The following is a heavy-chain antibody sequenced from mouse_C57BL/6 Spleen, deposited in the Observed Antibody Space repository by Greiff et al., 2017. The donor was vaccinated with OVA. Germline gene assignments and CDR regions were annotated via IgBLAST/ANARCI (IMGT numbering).Heavy chain of an antibody. Sequence: QVQLQQSGAELVRPGTSVKVSCKASGYAFTNYLIEWVKQRPGQGLEWIGVINPGSGGTNYNEKFKGKATLTADKSSSTAYMQLSSLTSEAAAVYFCARSRYYGSGHYFDYWGQGTTLTVSS. CDR2: INPGSGGT. CDR1: GYAFTNYL. CDR3: ARSRYYGSGHYFDY. V-gene: IGHV1-54*01. D-gene: IGHD1-1*01. J-gene: IGHJ2*01.